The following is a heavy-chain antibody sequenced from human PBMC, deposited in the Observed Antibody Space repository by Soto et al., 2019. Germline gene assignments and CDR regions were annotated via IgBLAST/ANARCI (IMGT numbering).Heavy chain of an antibody. CDR1: GFTFSSYG. CDR2: IWYDGSNK. CDR3: ARDGGRGYDILTAQSLLYYYYYGMDV. V-gene: IGHV3-33*01. D-gene: IGHD3-9*01. J-gene: IGHJ6*02. Sequence: GGSLRLSCAASGFTFSSYGMHWVRQAPGKGLEWVAVIWYDGSNKYYADSVKGRFTISRDNSKNMLYLQMNSLRAEDTAVYYCARDGGRGYDILTAQSLLYYYYYGMDVWGQGTTVTVSS.